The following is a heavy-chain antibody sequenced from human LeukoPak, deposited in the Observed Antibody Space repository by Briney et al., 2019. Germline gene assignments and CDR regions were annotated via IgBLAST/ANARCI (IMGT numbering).Heavy chain of an antibody. CDR1: GGSISSGGYY. J-gene: IGHJ4*02. Sequence: LSLTCTVSGGSISSGGYYWSWIRQAPGKGLEWVSYISSSGSTIYYADSVKGRFTISRDNAKNSLYLQMNSLRAEDTAVYYCARDRLRYFDWSPNDYWGQGTLVTVSS. D-gene: IGHD3-9*01. CDR2: ISSSGSTI. V-gene: IGHV3-11*01. CDR3: ARDRLRYFDWSPNDY.